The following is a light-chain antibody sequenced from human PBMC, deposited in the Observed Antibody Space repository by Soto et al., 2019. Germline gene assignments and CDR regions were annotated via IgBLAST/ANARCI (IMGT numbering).Light chain of an antibody. V-gene: IGKV1-39*01. J-gene: IGKJ1*01. CDR3: QQSYGTPPT. CDR2: AAA. CDR1: QSISSY. Sequence: DIQMTQSPSSLYPSVGDRVTITCLASQSISSYLNWYQQKPGKAPKLLIYAAASLHSGVPSRFSGSGAGTDFTLTISSLQPEGFTTYYCQQSYGTPPTFGQGTKVDI.